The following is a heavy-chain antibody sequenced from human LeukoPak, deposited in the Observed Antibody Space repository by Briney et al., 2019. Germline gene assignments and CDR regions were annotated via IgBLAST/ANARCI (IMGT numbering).Heavy chain of an antibody. CDR3: VKGRISEDGLDF. J-gene: IGHJ4*02. D-gene: IGHD6-13*01. V-gene: IGHV3-23*01. CDR2: ISTGGGDT. CDR1: GFTFAYYA. Sequence: GGSLRLSCAASGFTFAYYAMSWVRQAPGKGLEWVSDISTGGGDTYYADSVKGRFTISRDNSKNTLYLQMNSLRAEDTAVYYCVKGRISEDGLDFWGQGTLVTVSS.